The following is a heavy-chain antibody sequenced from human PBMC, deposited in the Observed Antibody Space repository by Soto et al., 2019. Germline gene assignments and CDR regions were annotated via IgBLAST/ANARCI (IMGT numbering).Heavy chain of an antibody. D-gene: IGHD2-21*02. CDR2: ISHDGRVT. Sequence: QVQLVESGGGMVQPGTSLRLSCAASGFTFNSLSLHWVRQRPDKGLEWVAVISHDGRVTFYADFVKGRFTVSRDNSKNTIYLQVNSLGAEDTAVYYCAREPYGDSQYFDYWGQGTVVTVSS. J-gene: IGHJ4*02. CDR1: GFTFNSLS. V-gene: IGHV3-30*04. CDR3: AREPYGDSQYFDY.